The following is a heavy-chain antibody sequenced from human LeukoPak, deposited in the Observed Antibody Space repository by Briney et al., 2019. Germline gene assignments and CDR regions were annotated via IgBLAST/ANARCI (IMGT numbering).Heavy chain of an antibody. CDR1: GFTFSSYA. D-gene: IGHD3-3*01. J-gene: IGHJ4*02. Sequence: GGSLRLSCAASGFTFSSYAMNWVRQAPGKGLEWVSAISGSGSGDNTYYADSVKGRFTISRDNSKNTLYLQMNSLRAEDTAVYYCAAKYELTKVWGQGTLVTVSS. CDR2: ISGSGSGDNT. CDR3: AAKYELTKV. V-gene: IGHV3-23*01.